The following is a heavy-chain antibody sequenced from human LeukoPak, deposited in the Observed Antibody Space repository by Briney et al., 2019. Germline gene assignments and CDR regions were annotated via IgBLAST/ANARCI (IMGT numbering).Heavy chain of an antibody. CDR3: ARDDCSSTSCYQSIDY. CDR1: GYTFTSYY. J-gene: IGHJ4*02. CDR2: INPSGGST. V-gene: IGHV1-46*01. Sequence: GASVKVSCKASGYTFTSYYMHWVRQAPGQGLEWMGIINPSGGSTSYAQKFQGRVTMTRDTSTSTVYMELSSLRSEDTAVYYCARDDCSSTSCYQSIDYWGQGTLVTVSS. D-gene: IGHD2-2*01.